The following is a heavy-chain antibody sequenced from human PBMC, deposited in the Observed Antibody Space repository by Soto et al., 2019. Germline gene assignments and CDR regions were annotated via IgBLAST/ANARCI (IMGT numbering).Heavy chain of an antibody. D-gene: IGHD2-8*01. V-gene: IGHV4-39*01. Sequence: SGPTLVNPTQTLTLTCTFSGFSLSTSGVGVGWIRQPPGKGLEWIGTIFYGGSTFYNPSLESRVAISVDTSKSQFSLRLSSVTAADTAVYYCVRSSAVLSRLEFDYWGQGALVTVSS. CDR3: VRSSAVLSRLEFDY. CDR2: IFYGGST. CDR1: GFSLSTSGVG. J-gene: IGHJ4*02.